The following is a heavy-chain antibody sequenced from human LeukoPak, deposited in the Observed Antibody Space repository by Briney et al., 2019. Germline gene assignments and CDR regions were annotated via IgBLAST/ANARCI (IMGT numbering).Heavy chain of an antibody. CDR2: IYTSGST. D-gene: IGHD2-2*02. J-gene: IGHJ5*02. Sequence: PSETLSLTCTVSGGSISSYYWSWIRQPAGKGLEWIGRIYTSGSTNYNPSLKSRVTMSVDTSKNQFSLKLSSVTAADTAVYYCARDQEYQLLYSHWFDPWGQGTLVTVSS. CDR3: ARDQEYQLLYSHWFDP. V-gene: IGHV4-4*07. CDR1: GGSISSYY.